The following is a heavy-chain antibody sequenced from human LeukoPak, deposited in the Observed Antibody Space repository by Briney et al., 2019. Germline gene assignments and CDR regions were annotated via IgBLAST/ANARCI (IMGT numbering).Heavy chain of an antibody. CDR1: GFAFDDYA. J-gene: IGHJ6*03. CDR3: AREGSQWLVDYYYYMDV. CDR2: IDWNSGDS. D-gene: IGHD6-19*01. V-gene: IGHV3-9*01. Sequence: GGSLRLSCAASGFAFDDYAMQWVRLVPGKGLEWVSGIDWNSGDSGYADSVKGRFTISRDNAKNSLYLQMNSLRAEDTAVYYCAREGSQWLVDYYYYMDVWGKGTTVTVSS.